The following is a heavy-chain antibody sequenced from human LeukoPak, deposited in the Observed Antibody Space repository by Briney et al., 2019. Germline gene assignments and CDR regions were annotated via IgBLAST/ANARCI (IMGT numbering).Heavy chain of an antibody. J-gene: IGHJ6*02. D-gene: IGHD5-18*01. Sequence: QAGGSLRLSCAASGFTFSFFAMSWVRQAPGKGLEWVAVISYDGSNKYYADSVKGRFTISRDNSKNTLYLQMNSLRAEDTAVYYCARERLQVTAMVSYGMDVWGQGTTVTVSS. V-gene: IGHV3-30-3*01. CDR3: ARERLQVTAMVSYGMDV. CDR1: GFTFSFFA. CDR2: ISYDGSNK.